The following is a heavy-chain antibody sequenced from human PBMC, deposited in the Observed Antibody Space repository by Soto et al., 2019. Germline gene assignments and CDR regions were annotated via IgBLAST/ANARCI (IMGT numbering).Heavy chain of an antibody. V-gene: IGHV1-69*01. Sequence: VSCKASGGTFSSYAISWVRQAPGQGLEWMGGIIPIFGTANYAQKFQGRVTITADESTSTAYMELSSLRSEDTAVYYCARPRITMIASGGNYFDYWGQGTLVTVSS. CDR2: IIPIFGTA. J-gene: IGHJ4*02. CDR1: GGTFSSYA. CDR3: ARPRITMIASGGNYFDY. D-gene: IGHD3-22*01.